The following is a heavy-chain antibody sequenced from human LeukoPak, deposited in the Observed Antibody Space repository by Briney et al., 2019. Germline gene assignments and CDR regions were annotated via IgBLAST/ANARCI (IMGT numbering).Heavy chain of an antibody. Sequence: PSETLSLTCALYGGSFSGYYWSWIRQPPGKGLEWIGEINHSGSTNYNPSLKSRVTISVDTSNIQVSLKLSAVTAADTAVYYCARAGGYQGACDIWGEGTMVTVSS. CDR3: ARAGGYQGACDI. D-gene: IGHD3-22*01. V-gene: IGHV4-34*01. J-gene: IGHJ3*02. CDR1: GGSFSGYY. CDR2: INHSGST.